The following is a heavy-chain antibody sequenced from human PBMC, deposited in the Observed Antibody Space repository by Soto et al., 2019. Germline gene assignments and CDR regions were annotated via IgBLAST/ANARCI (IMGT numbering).Heavy chain of an antibody. D-gene: IGHD3-22*01. CDR1: GDSVSSNSAA. J-gene: IGHJ5*02. Sequence: SQTLSLTCAISGDSVSSNSAAWNWIRQSPSRGLEWLGRTYYRSKWYNDYAVSVKSRITINPDTSKNQFSLQLNSVTPEDTAVYYCARGKTYYYDSSGYYYVEWLDPWGQGTLVTVYS. CDR3: ARGKTYYYDSSGYYYVEWLDP. V-gene: IGHV6-1*01. CDR2: TYYRSKWYN.